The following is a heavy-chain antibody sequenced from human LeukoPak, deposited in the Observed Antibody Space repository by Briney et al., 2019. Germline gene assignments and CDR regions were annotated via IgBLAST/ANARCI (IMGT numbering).Heavy chain of an antibody. Sequence: ASVKVSCKASGGTFSSYAISWVRQAPGQGREWVGGIIPIFGTANYAQKFQGRVTITADESTSTAYMELSSLRSEDTAVYYCARESGRNYGDSIDYWGQGTLVTASS. D-gene: IGHD4-17*01. J-gene: IGHJ4*02. CDR2: IIPIFGTA. CDR3: ARESGRNYGDSIDY. CDR1: GGTFSSYA. V-gene: IGHV1-69*13.